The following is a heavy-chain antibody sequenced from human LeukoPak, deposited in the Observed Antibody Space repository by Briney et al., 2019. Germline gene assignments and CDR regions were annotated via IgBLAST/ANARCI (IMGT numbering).Heavy chain of an antibody. V-gene: IGHV1-46*01. Sequence: ASVKVSCKASGYTFTRYYMHWVRQAPGLGLEWMGIINPSSGSTSYAQKFQGRVTMTRDPSTSTVYMELSSLRSEDTAVYYCARYYDSSACLDYWGQGTLVTVSS. CDR1: GYTFTRYY. CDR3: ARYYDSSACLDY. J-gene: IGHJ4*02. D-gene: IGHD3-22*01. CDR2: INPSSGST.